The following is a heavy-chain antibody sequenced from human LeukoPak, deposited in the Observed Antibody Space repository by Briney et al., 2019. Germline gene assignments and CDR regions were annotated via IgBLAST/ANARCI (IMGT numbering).Heavy chain of an antibody. CDR3: AKRVGDFWSGYYDY. CDR1: GLSFTSYP. CDR2: ISYDGSIK. V-gene: IGHV3-30*18. Sequence: GGSLRLSCAASGLSFTSYPIHWVRQAPGKGLEWVAVISYDGSIKYYADSVKGRFTISRDNSKNTLFLQMSSLRAEDTAVFYCAKRVGDFWSGYYDYWGRGTLVTVSS. D-gene: IGHD3-3*01. J-gene: IGHJ4*02.